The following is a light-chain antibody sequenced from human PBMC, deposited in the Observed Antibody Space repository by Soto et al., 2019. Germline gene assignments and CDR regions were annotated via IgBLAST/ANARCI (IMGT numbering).Light chain of an antibody. CDR1: QGLTYW. J-gene: IGKJ5*01. CDR2: AAS. Sequence: DIQLTQSPSSVTASLGDRVTITCRASQGLTYWLAWYQQRPGKAPKCLIYAASILQSGVPSRFSGSGSGTNFTLTITNLQPEDFATYFCQQANSFPLTFGQGTRLKI. CDR3: QQANSFPLT. V-gene: IGKV1-12*01.